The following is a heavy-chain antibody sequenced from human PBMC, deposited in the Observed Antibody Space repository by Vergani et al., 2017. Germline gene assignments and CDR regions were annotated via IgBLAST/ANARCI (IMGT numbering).Heavy chain of an antibody. CDR2: TYYRSKWYN. D-gene: IGHD6-13*01. J-gene: IGHJ5*02. CDR1: GDSVSSNSAA. CDR3: ARELTDRMYSSSSEFDP. V-gene: IGHV6-1*01. Sequence: QVQLQQSGPGLVKPSQTLSLTCAISGDSVSSNSAAWNWIRQSPSRGLEWLGRTYYRSKWYNDYAVSVKSRITINPDTSKNQFSLQLNSWTPEDTAVYYCARELTDRMYSSSSEFDPWGQGTLVTVSS.